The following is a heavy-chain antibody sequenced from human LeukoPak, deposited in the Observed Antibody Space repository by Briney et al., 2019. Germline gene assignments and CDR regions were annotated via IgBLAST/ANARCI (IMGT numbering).Heavy chain of an antibody. CDR3: ARRAGMTSVDY. Sequence: SETLSLTCGVYGGSFSGYFWTWLRQPPGKGLEWIGEINHGGSTNYNPALKSRVTISVDTSKSQFSLKLTSATAADTAVYYCARRAGMTSVDYWGQGTLVTVST. CDR2: INHGGST. J-gene: IGHJ4*02. D-gene: IGHD2-2*01. CDR1: GGSFSGYF. V-gene: IGHV4-34*01.